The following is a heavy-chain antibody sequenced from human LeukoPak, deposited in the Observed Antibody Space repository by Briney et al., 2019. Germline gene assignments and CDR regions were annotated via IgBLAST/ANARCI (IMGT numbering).Heavy chain of an antibody. CDR3: AKDPIPYYYDSSGYPDFDY. CDR2: ISGSGGST. J-gene: IGHJ4*02. D-gene: IGHD3-22*01. Sequence: GGSLRLSCAASGLTFSSYAMSWVRQAPGKGLEWVSAISGSGGSTYYADSVKGRFTISRDNSKNTLYLQMNSLRAEDTAVYYCAKDPIPYYYDSSGYPDFDYWGQGTLVTVSS. CDR1: GLTFSSYA. V-gene: IGHV3-23*01.